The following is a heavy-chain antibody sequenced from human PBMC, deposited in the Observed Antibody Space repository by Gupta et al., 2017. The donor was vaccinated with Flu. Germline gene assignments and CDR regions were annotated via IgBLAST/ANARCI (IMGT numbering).Heavy chain of an antibody. D-gene: IGHD3-10*01. CDR2: HYHSASS. J-gene: IGHJ4*02. CDR3: VRHTVPQFDRIDF. Sequence: QLHLQESGPGLVKSSGTLSLTCSVPGTSSSGTNYLWGWIRQSPGRGLEWLGSHYHSASSLYISSLKNRLTISVDTSKNQFSLNLASLTAADTATYFCVRHTVPQFDRIDFWCRGTLVTVS. V-gene: IGHV4-39*01. CDR1: GTSSSGTNYL.